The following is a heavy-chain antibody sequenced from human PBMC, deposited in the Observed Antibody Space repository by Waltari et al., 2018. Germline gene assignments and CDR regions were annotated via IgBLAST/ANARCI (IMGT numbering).Heavy chain of an antibody. Sequence: QVQLQESGPGLVKPSETLSLTCTVSGGSISRYYWRWIRQPAGKGLEWIGRIYTSGSTNYNPSLKSRVTMSVDTSKNQFSLKLSSVTAADTAVYYCTTGGFSSSVTTRRYFQHWGQGTLVTVSS. V-gene: IGHV4-4*07. CDR3: TTGGFSSSVTTRRYFQH. J-gene: IGHJ1*01. CDR2: IYTSGST. D-gene: IGHD4-17*01. CDR1: GGSISRYY.